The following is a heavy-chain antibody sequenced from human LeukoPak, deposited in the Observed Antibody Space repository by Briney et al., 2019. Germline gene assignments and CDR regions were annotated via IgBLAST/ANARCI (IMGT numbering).Heavy chain of an antibody. J-gene: IGHJ4*02. D-gene: IGHD3-22*01. CDR2: IYYSGST. Sequence: SETLSLTCTVSGGSISSYDWSWIRQPPGKGLEWIGYIYYSGSTNYNPSLKSRVTISVDTSKNQFSLKLSSVTAADTAVYYCARDQYYYDSSGYSPFHYWGQGTLVTVSS. CDR3: ARDQYYYDSSGYSPFHY. V-gene: IGHV4-59*01. CDR1: GGSISSYD.